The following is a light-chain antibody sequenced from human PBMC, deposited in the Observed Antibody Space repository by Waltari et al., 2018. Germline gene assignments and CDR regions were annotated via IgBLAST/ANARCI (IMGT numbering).Light chain of an antibody. CDR1: QGIFTA. CDR3: QQFHTYPLT. CDR2: GAS. J-gene: IGKJ4*01. Sequence: AFQLTQSPSSLSASVGDRVTITCRASQGIFTASAWYQQRPGKPPELLIYGASTLESVVPSRFSGSGSGTDFTLTISNLQPEDFATYYCQQFHTYPLTFGGGTTVDI. V-gene: IGKV1-13*02.